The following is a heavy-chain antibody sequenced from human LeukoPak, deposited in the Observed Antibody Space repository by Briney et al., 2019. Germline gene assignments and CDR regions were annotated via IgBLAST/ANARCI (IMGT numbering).Heavy chain of an antibody. CDR2: INHSGST. CDR1: GGSFSGFY. D-gene: IGHD6-25*01. Sequence: SETLSLTCAVYGGSFSGFYWSWIRQPPGKGLEWIGEINHSGSTNYNPSLKSRVTISVDTSKNQFSLKLSSVTAADTAVYYCARAKSAAGYWGQGTLVTVSS. J-gene: IGHJ4*02. CDR3: ARAKSAAGY. V-gene: IGHV4-34*01.